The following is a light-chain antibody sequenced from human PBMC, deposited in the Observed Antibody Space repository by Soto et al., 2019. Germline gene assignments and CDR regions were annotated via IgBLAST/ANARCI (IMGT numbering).Light chain of an antibody. J-gene: IGLJ1*01. V-gene: IGLV2-23*01. Sequence: QSVLTQPPSASGTPGQTVIISCSGSSSDVGSYNSVSWYQQHPGKAPKLMIYEGSKRPSGVSDRFSGSKSGNTASLTISGLQAEDEADYYCCSYAGNPYVFGTGTKVTVL. CDR3: CSYAGNPYV. CDR1: SSDVGSYNS. CDR2: EGS.